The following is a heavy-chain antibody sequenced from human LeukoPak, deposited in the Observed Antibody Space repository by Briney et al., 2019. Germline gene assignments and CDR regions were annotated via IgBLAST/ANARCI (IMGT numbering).Heavy chain of an antibody. V-gene: IGHV1-46*01. CDR1: GYTFTSYY. CDR2: INPSGGST. D-gene: IGHD6-6*01. J-gene: IGHJ5*02. Sequence: ASVKVSCKASGYTFTSYYMHWVRQAPGQGLEWMGIINPSGGSTSYAQKFQGRVTMTRGTSTSTVYMELSSLRSEDTAVYNCARGGYSSSSVFGSWFDPWGQGTLVTVSS. CDR3: ARGGYSSSSVFGSWFDP.